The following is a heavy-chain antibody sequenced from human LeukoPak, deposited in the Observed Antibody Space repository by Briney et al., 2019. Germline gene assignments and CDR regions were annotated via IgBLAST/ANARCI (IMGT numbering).Heavy chain of an antibody. D-gene: IGHD3-10*01. J-gene: IGHJ4*02. CDR3: ARGAVRGGTNFDY. CDR1: GDSVSGSPAD. CDR2: AYYRSKWYI. V-gene: IGHV6-1*01. Sequence: SQTLSLTCAISGDSVSGSPADWNWIRQPPSRGLEWLGRAYYRSKWYIDYAVSVKGRITITPDTSKYQFSLQLNSVTPEDTAVYYCARGAVRGGTNFDYWGRGTLVTVSS.